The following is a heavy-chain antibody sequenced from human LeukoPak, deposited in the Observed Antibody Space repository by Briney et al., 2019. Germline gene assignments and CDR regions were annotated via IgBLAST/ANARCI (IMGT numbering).Heavy chain of an antibody. J-gene: IGHJ4*02. CDR1: GFTFSRYW. Sequence: GGSLRLSCVASGFTFSRYWMHWVRQVPGKGLVCVSRVNPEGSSIVYADSVEGRFTISRDNSKNTLYLQMNSLRAEDTAVYYCAKDQGLGIPPYYFDYWGQGTLVTVSS. CDR3: AKDQGLGIPPYYFDY. D-gene: IGHD6-19*01. CDR2: VNPEGSSI. V-gene: IGHV3-74*03.